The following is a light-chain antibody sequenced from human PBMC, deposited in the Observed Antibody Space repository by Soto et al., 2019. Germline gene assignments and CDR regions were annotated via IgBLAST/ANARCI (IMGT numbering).Light chain of an antibody. CDR3: HQYAVSPLT. Sequence: EIVLTQSPGTLSLSPGESATLSCRASQSVGRNYLAWFQHKPDQAPSLLIYDASNRATCVPDRFSGSGSWTGFTLSVIRLEPQDLAVYDCHQYAVSPLTFGGGTPVEIK. CDR1: QSVGRNY. J-gene: IGKJ4*01. CDR2: DAS. V-gene: IGKV3-20*01.